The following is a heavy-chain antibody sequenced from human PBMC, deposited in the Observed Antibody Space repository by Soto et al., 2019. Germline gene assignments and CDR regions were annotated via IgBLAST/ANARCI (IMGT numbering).Heavy chain of an antibody. V-gene: IGHV3-7*01. CDR3: ARDGSAAGSPGLPYYYYGMDV. CDR1: GFTFSSYW. J-gene: IGHJ6*02. CDR2: IKQDGSEK. Sequence: GGSLRLSCAASGFTFSSYWMSWVRQAPGKGLEWVANIKQDGSEKYYVDSVKGRFTISRDNAKNSLYLQMNSLRAEDTAVYYCARDGSAAGSPGLPYYYYGMDVWGQGTTVTVSS. D-gene: IGHD6-13*01.